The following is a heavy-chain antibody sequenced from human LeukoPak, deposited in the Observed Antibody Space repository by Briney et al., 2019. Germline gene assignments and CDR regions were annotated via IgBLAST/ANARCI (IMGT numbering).Heavy chain of an antibody. V-gene: IGHV4-59*08. CDR2: IYYSGST. J-gene: IGHJ4*02. CDR1: GGSISSYY. CDR3: ARYNYDFWSGYYGAPYN. Sequence: SETLSLTYTVSGGSISSYYWSWIRQPPGKGLEWIGYIYYSGSTYYNPSLKSRVTISVDTSKNQFSLKLSSVTAADTAVYYCARYNYDFWSGYYGAPYNWGQGTLVTVSS. D-gene: IGHD3-3*01.